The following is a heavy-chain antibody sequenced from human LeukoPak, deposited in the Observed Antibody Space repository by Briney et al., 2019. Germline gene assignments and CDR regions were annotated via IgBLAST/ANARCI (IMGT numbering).Heavy chain of an antibody. CDR2: INPNTGGT. D-gene: IGHD3-10*01. Sequence: GASVKVSCKTSGYTFTRFYVHWVRQAPGHGLEWMGWINPNTGGTNFAQKFQGRVTMTTDTYITTAYMDQRSLTSYDTAVYYCSREPVLNVSGWGDSWGRGTLVIVSS. V-gene: IGHV1-2*02. CDR1: GYTFTRFY. J-gene: IGHJ4*02. CDR3: SREPVLNVSGWGDS.